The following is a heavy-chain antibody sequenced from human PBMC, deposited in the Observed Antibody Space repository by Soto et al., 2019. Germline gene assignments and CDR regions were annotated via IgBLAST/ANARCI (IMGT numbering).Heavy chain of an antibody. J-gene: IGHJ4*02. CDR3: ATSYGNAWDNY. V-gene: IGHV4-59*02. D-gene: IGHD3-10*01. CDR2: MHYTGFS. Sequence: QVQLQESGPGVVTPSETLSLTCSFSGDSVTGHYLTWIRQSPEKGLEWIGYMHYTGFSHYNPSLKSRLTISVDRSKNHFTLQLTSVTVADTAVYYCATSYGNAWDNYWGQGTQVTVAS. CDR1: GDSVTGHY.